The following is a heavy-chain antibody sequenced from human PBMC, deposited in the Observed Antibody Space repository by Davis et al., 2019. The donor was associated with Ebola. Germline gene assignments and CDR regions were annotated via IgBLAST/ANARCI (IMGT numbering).Heavy chain of an antibody. CDR1: GFTFSSYA. CDR3: TRCSVVTLYGMDV. CDR2: IRSKAYGGTT. J-gene: IGHJ6*02. D-gene: IGHD2-21*02. Sequence: GESLKISCAASGFTFSSYAMSWVRQAPGKGLEWVGFIRSKAYGGTTEYAASVKGRFTISRDDSKSIAYLQMNSLKTEDTAVYYCTRCSVVTLYGMDVWGQGTTVTVSS. V-gene: IGHV3-49*04.